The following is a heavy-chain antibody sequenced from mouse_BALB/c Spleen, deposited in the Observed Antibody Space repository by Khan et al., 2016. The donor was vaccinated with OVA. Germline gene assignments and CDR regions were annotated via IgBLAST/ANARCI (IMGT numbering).Heavy chain of an antibody. CDR3: ENDGSSSAWFTY. CDR1: GYTFTKYW. V-gene: IGHV1-7*01. J-gene: IGHJ3*01. D-gene: IGHD1-1*01. CDR2: INPSTGYT. Sequence: VQLVESGAELAKPGASVKMSCKASGYTFTKYWMHWVKQRPGQGLEWIGYINPSTGYTEYNQKFKDKATLTADKSSSTAYMQLSSLTSEDSAIYYCENDGSSSAWFTYWGQGTLFTVSA.